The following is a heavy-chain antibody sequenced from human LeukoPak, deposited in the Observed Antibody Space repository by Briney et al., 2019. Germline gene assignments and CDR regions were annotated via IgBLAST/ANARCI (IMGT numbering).Heavy chain of an antibody. CDR2: INPNSGGT. CDR1: GYSFNTYY. D-gene: IGHD6-13*01. V-gene: IGHV1-2*04. J-gene: IGHJ4*01. Sequence: GASVKVSCKASGYSFNTYYMNWVRQAPGQGLEWMGWINPNSGGTNYAQKFQGWVTMTRDTSISTAYMELSRLRSDDTAVYYCARGGPFRYSSSWYLLNYW. CDR3: ARGGPFRYSSSWYLLNY.